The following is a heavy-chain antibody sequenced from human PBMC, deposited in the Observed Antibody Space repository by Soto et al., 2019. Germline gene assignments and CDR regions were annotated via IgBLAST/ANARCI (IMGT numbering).Heavy chain of an antibody. CDR3: ARGGGGPLDWFDP. D-gene: IGHD3-10*01. J-gene: IGHJ5*02. Sequence: QVQLVQTGAEEKKPGASVKVSCKASGYTFTSYAMHWVRQAPGQRLEWMGWINAGNGNTKYSQKFQGRVTITRDTSASTVYMELSSLRSEDTAVYYCARGGGGPLDWFDPWGQGTLVTVSS. V-gene: IGHV1-3*05. CDR1: GYTFTSYA. CDR2: INAGNGNT.